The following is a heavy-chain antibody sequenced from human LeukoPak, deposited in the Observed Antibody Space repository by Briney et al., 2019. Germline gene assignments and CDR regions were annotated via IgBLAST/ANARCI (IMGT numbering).Heavy chain of an antibody. V-gene: IGHV4-39*07. CDR2: IFYSGALFSRGDT. CDR3: ASWRGYRGYDYGFDY. Sequence: SETLSLTCNVSGDAVINNHYYWGWIRQSPGKGLEWIANIFYSGALFSRGDTYYNPSLKSRVTISVDTSKNQFSLKVRSVTAADTAVYYCASWRGYRGYDYGFDYWGQGTLVTVSS. J-gene: IGHJ4*02. D-gene: IGHD5-12*01. CDR1: GDAVINNHYY.